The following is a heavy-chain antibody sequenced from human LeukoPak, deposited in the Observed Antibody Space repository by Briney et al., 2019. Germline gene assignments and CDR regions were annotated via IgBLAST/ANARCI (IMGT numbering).Heavy chain of an antibody. Sequence: GGSLRLSCATSGFTFSNYWVTWVRQAQGKGLEWVADINKDGGKKNYVDSVKGRFTISRDNTENTLYLQMNSLRVEDRAIYYCARDTSPSCRGSYFDALAMWGQGTWVTVSS. V-gene: IGHV3-7*01. CDR2: INKDGGKK. CDR3: ARDTSPSCRGSYFDALAM. CDR1: GFTFSNYW. J-gene: IGHJ3*02. D-gene: IGHD2-15*01.